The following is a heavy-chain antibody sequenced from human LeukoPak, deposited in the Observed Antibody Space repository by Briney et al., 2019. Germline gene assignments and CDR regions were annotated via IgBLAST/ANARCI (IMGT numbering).Heavy chain of an antibody. V-gene: IGHV3-23*01. D-gene: IGHD3-22*01. Sequence: GGSLRLSCAASEFTFSIYAMSWVRQAPGKGLEWVSSITSAGENTFYTGSVKGRFTISRDNSRNTLYRQMNSLRAENTAIYYCAKDRPDYYGSNGHYYRRDGDYWGQGTLVTVSS. J-gene: IGHJ4*02. CDR2: ITSAGENT. CDR3: AKDRPDYYGSNGHYYRRDGDY. CDR1: EFTFSIYA.